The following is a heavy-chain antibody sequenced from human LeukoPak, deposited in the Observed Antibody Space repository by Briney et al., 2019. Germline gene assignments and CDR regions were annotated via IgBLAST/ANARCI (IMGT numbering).Heavy chain of an antibody. CDR2: IKQGGREK. CDR1: GFTFSSYW. CDR3: ARVDGWGDWNYATFLHHHGHV. D-gene: IGHD1-7*01. V-gene: IGHV3-7*01. Sequence: WGTLSLSCAASGFTFSSYWRSWVRQAPGQGLEWLANIKQGGREKYHAATVKGRFTISRDNAKNPLHLQINSLEADAAADYCCARVDGWGDWNYATFLHHHGHVWGKGHTVTVSS. J-gene: IGHJ6*04.